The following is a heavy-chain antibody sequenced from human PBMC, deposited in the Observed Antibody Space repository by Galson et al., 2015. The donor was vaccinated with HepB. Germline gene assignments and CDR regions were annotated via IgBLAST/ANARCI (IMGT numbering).Heavy chain of an antibody. CDR1: GGTFSRYT. J-gene: IGHJ4*02. D-gene: IGHD6-13*01. V-gene: IGHV1-69*13. Sequence: TVKVSCKASGGTFSRYTFSWLRQVPGQGLEWMGGITPYPGTTNYAQRFKGRVTITADESTNTVYMELSSLTSEDTAVYYCARVGYIATPGAFDYWAREPWSPSPQ. CDR2: ITPYPGTT. CDR3: ARVGYIATPGAFDY.